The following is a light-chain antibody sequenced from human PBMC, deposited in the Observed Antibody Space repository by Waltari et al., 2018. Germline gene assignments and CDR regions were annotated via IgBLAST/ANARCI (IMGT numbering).Light chain of an antibody. CDR1: SSDVGNYKR. V-gene: IGLV2-23*02. CDR2: AVS. J-gene: IGLJ2*01. Sequence: QPALTQPASVSGSPGQSITISCTGTSSDVGNYKRVSWYQQHPGKAHKLMIYAVSKRPSWVSDRFSGSRSGDMASLTISGLQPEDEAEYFCSSYAGSSKGVFGGGTKVTVL. CDR3: SSYAGSSKGV.